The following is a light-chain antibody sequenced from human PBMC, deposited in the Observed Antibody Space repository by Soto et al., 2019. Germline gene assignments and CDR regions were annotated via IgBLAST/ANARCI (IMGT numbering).Light chain of an antibody. CDR3: SSHGGSNNPVV. CDR1: ISDIGSYDF. CDR2: DLT. J-gene: IGLJ1*01. Sequence: QSALTQPPSASGSPGQSVTISCTGTISDIGSYDFVSWYQQHPGKAPKLIIFDLTKRPSWVPDRFSASKSGNTASLPVSGLLADDEADYYCSSHGGSNNPVVFGTGTKVTVL. V-gene: IGLV2-8*01.